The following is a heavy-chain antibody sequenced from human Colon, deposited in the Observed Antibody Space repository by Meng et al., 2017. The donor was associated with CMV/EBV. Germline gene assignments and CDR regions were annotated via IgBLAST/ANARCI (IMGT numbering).Heavy chain of an antibody. Sequence: GESLKISCTASGFTFGDYAMSWVRQAPGKGLEWVSAISGSGGSTYYADSVKGRFTISRDNSKNTLYLQMNSLRAEDTAVYYCAKDRDDFWSGYWGYWGQGTLVTVSS. CDR2: ISGSGGST. CDR1: GFTFGDYA. D-gene: IGHD3-3*01. CDR3: AKDRDDFWSGYWGY. V-gene: IGHV3-23*01. J-gene: IGHJ4*02.